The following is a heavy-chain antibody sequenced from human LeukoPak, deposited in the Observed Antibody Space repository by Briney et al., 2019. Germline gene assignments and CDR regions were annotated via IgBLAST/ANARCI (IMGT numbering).Heavy chain of an antibody. J-gene: IGHJ4*02. CDR3: ARDDYYGSGSYYFDY. Sequence: KPSQTLSLTCTVSGGSISSGDYYWSWIRQPPGKGLEWIGYIYYSGNTYYNPSLKSRVTISVDTSKNQFSLKLSSVTAADTAVYYCARDDYYGSGSYYFDYWGQGTLVTVSS. CDR1: GGSISSGDYY. D-gene: IGHD3-10*01. V-gene: IGHV4-30-4*01. CDR2: IYYSGNT.